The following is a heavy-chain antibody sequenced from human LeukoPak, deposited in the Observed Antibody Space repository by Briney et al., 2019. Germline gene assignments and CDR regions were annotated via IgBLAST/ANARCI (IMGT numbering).Heavy chain of an antibody. D-gene: IGHD1-26*01. J-gene: IGHJ4*02. V-gene: IGHV4-61*02. CDR2: IYTSGST. CDR1: GDSISNDYYY. CDR3: ARDSIVGDGVDY. Sequence: SETLSLTCSVSGDSISNDYYYYSWIRQPAGKGLEWIGRIYTSGSTNYNPSLKSRVTMSVDTSKNQFSLKLSSVTAADTAVYYCARDSIVGDGVDYWGQGTLVTVSS.